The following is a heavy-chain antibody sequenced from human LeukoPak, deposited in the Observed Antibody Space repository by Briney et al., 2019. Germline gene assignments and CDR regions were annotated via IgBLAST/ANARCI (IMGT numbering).Heavy chain of an antibody. D-gene: IGHD6-13*01. CDR2: IYYGGST. CDR3: ARHVPSWYANSAFDY. CDR1: GGSISSYY. Sequence: SETLSLTCTVSGGSISSYYWSWIRQPPGKGLEWIGYIYYGGSTNYNPSLKSRVTISVDTSKNQFSLKLSSVTAADTAVYYCARHVPSWYANSAFDYRGQGTLVTVSS. J-gene: IGHJ4*02. V-gene: IGHV4-59*08.